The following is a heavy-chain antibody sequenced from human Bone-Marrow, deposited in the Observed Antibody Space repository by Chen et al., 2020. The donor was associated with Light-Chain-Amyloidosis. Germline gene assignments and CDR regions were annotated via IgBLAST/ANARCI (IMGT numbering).Heavy chain of an antibody. D-gene: IGHD5-12*01. CDR1: GYAFPNYW. J-gene: IGHJ4*02. CDR3: ARRRDGYNFDY. V-gene: IGHV5-51*01. CDR2: IYPDDSDA. Sequence: VKKPGESLKISCKGSGYAFPNYWIGWVRQMPGKGLEWMGVIYPDDSDARYSPSFEGQVTISADKSITTAYLQWRSLKASDTAMYYCARRRDGYNFDYWGQGTLVTVSS.